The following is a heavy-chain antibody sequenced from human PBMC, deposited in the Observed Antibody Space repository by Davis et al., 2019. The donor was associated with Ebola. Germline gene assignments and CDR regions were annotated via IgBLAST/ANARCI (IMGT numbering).Heavy chain of an antibody. J-gene: IGHJ5*02. Sequence: SSVPVPRLASLCIHRSYAISRARPPPRQGLEWMGGLIPTFGTANYAQKFQGRVTITADESTSTAYMELSSLRSEDTAVHYWARELRELRMVGWFDPWGQGTLVTVAS. V-gene: IGHV1-69*13. CDR3: ARELRELRMVGWFDP. CDR1: LCIHRSYA. CDR2: LIPTFGTA. D-gene: IGHD1-26*01.